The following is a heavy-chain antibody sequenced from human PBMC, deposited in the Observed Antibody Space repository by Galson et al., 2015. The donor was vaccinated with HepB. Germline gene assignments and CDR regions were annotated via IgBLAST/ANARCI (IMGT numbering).Heavy chain of an antibody. CDR2: ISHDGSYT. D-gene: IGHD4/OR15-4a*01. CDR3: AKDKTLVASLYFFYGMDV. CDR1: GFIFSDYG. Sequence: SLRLSCATSGFIFSDYGMHWVRQAPGKGLEWVALISHDGSYTYYADSVKGRFTISRDNSKNTLYLPMNSLRAEDTAVYYCAKDKTLVASLYFFYGMDVWGQGTTVTVSS. V-gene: IGHV3-30*18. J-gene: IGHJ6*02.